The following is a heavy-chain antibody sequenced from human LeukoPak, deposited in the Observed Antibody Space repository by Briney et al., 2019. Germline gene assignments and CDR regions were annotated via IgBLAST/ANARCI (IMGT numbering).Heavy chain of an antibody. CDR2: INHSGST. CDR3: ARKFSYYYGSGSYPSWFDP. CDR1: AGSFSGYY. V-gene: IGHV4-34*01. J-gene: IGHJ5*02. D-gene: IGHD3-10*01. Sequence: ASETLSLTCAVCAGSFSGYYWSWICQPPGNGLEWFREINHSGSTNYNPSLKSRVTISVDTSKNQFSLKLSSVNAADTAVYYCARKFSYYYGSGSYPSWFDPWGQGTLVTVSS.